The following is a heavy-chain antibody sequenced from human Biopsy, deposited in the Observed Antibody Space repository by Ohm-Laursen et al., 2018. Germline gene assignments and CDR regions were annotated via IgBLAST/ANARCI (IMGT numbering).Heavy chain of an antibody. CDR1: GYFFSSYG. V-gene: IGHV1-18*01. CDR2: ISGYNGNT. D-gene: IGHD1-26*01. J-gene: IGHJ4*02. Sequence: VASVKASCKASGYFFSSYGPNWVRQAPGQGLEWMGRISGYNGNTNYAQKFQGRVTMTIDSSASTAYLELRSLRSDDTASYYCVRGTGSQYFDYWGQGTLVTVSS. CDR3: VRGTGSQYFDY.